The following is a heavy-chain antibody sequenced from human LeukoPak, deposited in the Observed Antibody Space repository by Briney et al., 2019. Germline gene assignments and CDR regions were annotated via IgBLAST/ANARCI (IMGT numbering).Heavy chain of an antibody. J-gene: IGHJ4*02. V-gene: IGHV1-2*02. D-gene: IGHD5-18*01. CDR1: GYTFTGYY. CDR3: ARGKDTAMVPYYFDY. CDR2: INPNSGGT. Sequence: GASVKVSCTASGYTFTGYYMHWVRQAPGQGLEWMGWINPNSGGTNYAQKFQGRVTMTRDTSISTAYMELSRLRSDDTAVYYCARGKDTAMVPYYFDYWGQGTLVTVSS.